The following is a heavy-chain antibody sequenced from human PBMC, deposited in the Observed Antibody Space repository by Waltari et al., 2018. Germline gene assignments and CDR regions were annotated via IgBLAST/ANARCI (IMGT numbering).Heavy chain of an antibody. J-gene: IGHJ5*02. CDR2: MFNGGST. Sequence: QLQLQESGPGLVKPSETLSLTCSVSGASISSSNYYWGWIRQPPGKGREWIGSMFNGGSTYYNPSLKSRVTISVDTSKNQFSLRLNSVTAADTAIYYCARHGYSGGWFDPWGQGTLVTVS. D-gene: IGHD4-17*01. V-gene: IGHV4-39*01. CDR3: ARHGYSGGWFDP. CDR1: GASISSSNYY.